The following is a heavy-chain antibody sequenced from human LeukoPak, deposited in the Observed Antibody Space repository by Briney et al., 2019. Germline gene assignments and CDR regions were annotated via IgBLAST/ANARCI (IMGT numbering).Heavy chain of an antibody. V-gene: IGHV3-23*01. CDR2: INISGGST. J-gene: IGHJ4*02. CDR1: GFTFSNHA. CDR3: AKGESKDYLNYFDYLNYFDH. D-gene: IGHD2/OR15-2a*01. Sequence: PGGSLRLSCAASGFTFSNHAVSWVRQAPGKGLEWVSTINISGGSTFYADSVKGRFTISRDNSKNTLYLQMNSLRAEDTAVYYCAKGESKDYLNYFDYLNYFDHWGQGALVTVSS.